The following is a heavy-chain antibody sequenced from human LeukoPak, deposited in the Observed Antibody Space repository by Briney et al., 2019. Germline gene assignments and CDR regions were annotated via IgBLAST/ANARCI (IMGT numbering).Heavy chain of an antibody. D-gene: IGHD3-10*01. CDR3: ANPLR. Sequence: GGSLRLSCAASGVTVSRNYMSWVRQAPGKGLEWVSIMYSGGNTDYADSVKGRFTISRDNSKNTLYLQMNSLRAEDTAVYYCANPLRWGQGTLVTVSS. J-gene: IGHJ4*02. V-gene: IGHV3-53*01. CDR1: GVTVSRNY. CDR2: MYSGGNT.